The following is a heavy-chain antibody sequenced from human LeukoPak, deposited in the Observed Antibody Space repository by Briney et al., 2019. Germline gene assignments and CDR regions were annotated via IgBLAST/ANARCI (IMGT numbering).Heavy chain of an antibody. V-gene: IGHV3-23*01. D-gene: IGHD3-22*01. J-gene: IGHJ4*02. CDR1: GITLSNYG. CDR3: AKRGVVIRVILVGFHKEAYYFDS. CDR2: ISDSGGRT. Sequence: GGSLGLSCAVSGITLSNYGMSWVRQAPGKGLEWVAGISDSGGRTNYADSVKGRFTISRDNPKNTIYLQMNSLRAEDTAVYFCAKRGVVIRVILVGFHKEAYYFDSWGQGALVTVSS.